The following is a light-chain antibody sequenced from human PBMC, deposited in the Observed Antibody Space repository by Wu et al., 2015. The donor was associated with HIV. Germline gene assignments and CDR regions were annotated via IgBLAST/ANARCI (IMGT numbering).Light chain of an antibody. V-gene: IGKV3-20*01. CDR3: QQYGGSPPVT. CDR2: AAS. Sequence: EIVLSQSSGTLCLSPGERATVSCRASQRIDSRSLAWYQQRLGQAPRLLISAASNRAAGIPDRFNGSGSGTDFILTINRLGPEDSAVYFCQQYGGSPPVTFGRGTRLEIK. CDR1: QRIDSRS. J-gene: IGKJ5*01.